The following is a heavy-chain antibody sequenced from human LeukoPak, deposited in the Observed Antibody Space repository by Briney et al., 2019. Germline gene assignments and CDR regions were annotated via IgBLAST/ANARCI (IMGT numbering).Heavy chain of an antibody. D-gene: IGHD2-15*01. CDR2: INPGNGDT. CDR3: ARERWHCRVNCYSVYYYALDV. Sequence: ASVTVSCKGSGYTFTNYAVHWVRQAPGQRLEWLGWINPGNGDTKYSQNFQGRVTVTSDTSAATAYVELNSLTSEDTAVYYCARERWHCRVNCYSVYYYALDVWGQGTTVTVSS. V-gene: IGHV1-3*01. CDR1: GYTFTNYA. J-gene: IGHJ6*02.